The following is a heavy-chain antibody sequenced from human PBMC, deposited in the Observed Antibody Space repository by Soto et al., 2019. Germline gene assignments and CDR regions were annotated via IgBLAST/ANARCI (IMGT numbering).Heavy chain of an antibody. Sequence: EAQLVESGGDLVQPGGSLRLSCAGSGFSFSSYEMNWVRQAPGKGLEWVSYISSSGSDIYYADSVKARFTISRDNAQNFLYLQMNSLRAEDMAVYYCASLSGSYGFDPWAQGTLVTVSS. V-gene: IGHV3-48*03. J-gene: IGHJ5*02. CDR1: GFSFSSYE. D-gene: IGHD1-26*01. CDR2: ISSSGSDI. CDR3: ASLSGSYGFDP.